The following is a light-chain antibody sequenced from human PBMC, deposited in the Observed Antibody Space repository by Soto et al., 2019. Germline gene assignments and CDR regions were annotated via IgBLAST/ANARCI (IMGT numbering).Light chain of an antibody. V-gene: IGLV2-14*03. CDR3: SSYTSDSTYV. CDR2: DVS. CDR1: SSDVGGYNY. J-gene: IGLJ1*01. Sequence: LTQPASVSGSPGQSITISCTGTSSDVGGYNYVSWYQQHPGAAPKLMIHDVSNRPSGVSYRFSGSKSGNTASLTISGLQAEDEADYYCSSYTSDSTYVFGTGTKVTVL.